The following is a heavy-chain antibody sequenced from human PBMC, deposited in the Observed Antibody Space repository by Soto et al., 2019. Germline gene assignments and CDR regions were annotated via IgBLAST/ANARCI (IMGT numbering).Heavy chain of an antibody. CDR2: IIPIFGTA. Sequence: QVQLVQSGAEVKKPGSSVKVPCKASGGTFSSYAISWVRQAPGQGLEWMGGIIPIFGTANYAQKFQGRVTITADESTSTAYMELSSLRSEDTAVYYCARRLQDYGDYDVSFDYWGQGTLVTVSS. V-gene: IGHV1-69*01. J-gene: IGHJ4*02. D-gene: IGHD4-17*01. CDR3: ARRLQDYGDYDVSFDY. CDR1: GGTFSSYA.